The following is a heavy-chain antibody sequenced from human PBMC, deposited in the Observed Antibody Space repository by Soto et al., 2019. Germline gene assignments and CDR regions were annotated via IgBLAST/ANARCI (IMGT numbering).Heavy chain of an antibody. D-gene: IGHD6-13*01. CDR1: GGSISSGGYY. Sequence: QVQLQESGPGLVKPSQTLSPTCTVSGGSISSGGYYWSWIRQHPGKGLEWIGYIYYSGSTYYNPSLKSRVTISVDTSKNQFSLKLSSVTAADTAVYYCARGECGYSSSWEPLYWYFDLWGRGTLVTVSS. CDR3: ARGECGYSSSWEPLYWYFDL. V-gene: IGHV4-31*03. CDR2: IYYSGST. J-gene: IGHJ2*01.